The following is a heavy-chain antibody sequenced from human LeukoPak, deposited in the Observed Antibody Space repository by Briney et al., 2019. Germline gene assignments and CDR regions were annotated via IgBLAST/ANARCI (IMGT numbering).Heavy chain of an antibody. CDR1: GGTFSSYA. Sequence: SVKVSCKASGGTFSSYAISWVRQAPGQGLEWMGGIIPIFGTANYAQKFQGRVTITADESTSTAYMELSSLRSEDTAVYYCASPSPNSSGWYFDYWGQEPWSPSPQ. CDR3: ASPSPNSSGWYFDY. V-gene: IGHV1-69*13. D-gene: IGHD6-19*01. J-gene: IGHJ4*01. CDR2: IIPIFGTA.